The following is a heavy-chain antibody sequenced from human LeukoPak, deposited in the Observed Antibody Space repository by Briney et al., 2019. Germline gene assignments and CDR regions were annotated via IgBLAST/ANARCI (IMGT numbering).Heavy chain of an antibody. CDR3: AREAGDGYNYGAFDI. CDR1: GGTFSSYA. D-gene: IGHD5-24*01. J-gene: IGHJ3*02. Sequence: ASVKVSCKASGGTFSSYAISWVRQAPGQGLEWMGRIIPILGIANYAQKFQGRVTITADKSTSTAYMELSSLRSEDTAVYYCAREAGDGYNYGAFDIWGQGTMVTVSS. V-gene: IGHV1-69*04. CDR2: IIPILGIA.